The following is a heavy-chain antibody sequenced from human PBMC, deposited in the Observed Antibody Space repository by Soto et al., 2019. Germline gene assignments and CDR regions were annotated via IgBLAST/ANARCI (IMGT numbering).Heavy chain of an antibody. V-gene: IGHV1-46*01. Sequence: QVQLVQSGAEVKKPGASVKVSCKASGYTFTSYYMHWVRQAPGQGLEWMGIINPSGGSTSYAQKVQGRVTMTSDTSTSTVYMELSSLRSEDTAVYYCARLVVAANYGMDVWGQGTTVTVSS. CDR2: INPSGGST. CDR3: ARLVVAANYGMDV. CDR1: GYTFTSYY. D-gene: IGHD2-15*01. J-gene: IGHJ6*02.